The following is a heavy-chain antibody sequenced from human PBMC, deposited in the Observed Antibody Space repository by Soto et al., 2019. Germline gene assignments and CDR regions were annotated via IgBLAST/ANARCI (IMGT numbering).Heavy chain of an antibody. CDR1: GGTFSSYA. J-gene: IGHJ3*02. V-gene: IGHV1-69*13. CDR2: IIPIFGTA. Sequence: GASVKVSCKASGGTFSSYAISWVRQAPGQGLEWMGGIIPIFGTANYAQKFQGRVTITADESTSTAYMELSSLRSEDTAVYYCARFYRLRDAFDIWGQGTMVTV. D-gene: IGHD5-12*01. CDR3: ARFYRLRDAFDI.